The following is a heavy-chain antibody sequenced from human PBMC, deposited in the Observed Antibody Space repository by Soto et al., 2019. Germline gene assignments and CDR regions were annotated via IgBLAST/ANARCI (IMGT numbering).Heavy chain of an antibody. J-gene: IGHJ4*02. CDR3: ARGHGSYQYYFDY. Sequence: LSLTCAVSGYSISSSNWWGWIRQPPGKGLEWIGYIYYSGSTYYNPSLKSRVTMSVDTSKNQFSLKLSSVTAVDTAVYYCARGHGSYQYYFDYWGQGTLVTVSS. D-gene: IGHD1-26*01. CDR1: GYSISSSNW. V-gene: IGHV4-28*03. CDR2: IYYSGST.